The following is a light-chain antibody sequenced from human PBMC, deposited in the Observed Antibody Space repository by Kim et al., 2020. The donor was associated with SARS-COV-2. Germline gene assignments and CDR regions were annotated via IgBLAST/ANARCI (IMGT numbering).Light chain of an antibody. Sequence: SASVGDSVTITCRASQIISNWLAWYQQKPGKAPKVLIYMASSLASGVPPRFSGSGSGTEFTLTISSLQPDDFATYYCQQYSSYWTFGQGTKVDIK. CDR2: MAS. J-gene: IGKJ1*01. CDR3: QQYSSYWT. CDR1: QIISNW. V-gene: IGKV1-5*03.